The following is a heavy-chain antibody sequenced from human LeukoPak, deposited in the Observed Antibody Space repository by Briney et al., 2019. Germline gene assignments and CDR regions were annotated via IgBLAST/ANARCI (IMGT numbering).Heavy chain of an antibody. CDR2: IYTSGST. V-gene: IGHV4-61*02. Sequence: SQTLSLTCTVSGGSISSGSYYWSWIRQPAGKGLEWIGRIYTSGSTNYNPSLKSRVTISVDTSKNQFSLKLSSVTAADTAVYYCARTFGIVGATPYYFDYWGQGTLVTVSS. CDR1: GGSISSGSYY. D-gene: IGHD1-26*01. CDR3: ARTFGIVGATPYYFDY. J-gene: IGHJ4*02.